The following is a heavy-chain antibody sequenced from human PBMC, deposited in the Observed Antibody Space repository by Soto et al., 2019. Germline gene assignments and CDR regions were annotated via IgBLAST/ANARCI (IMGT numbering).Heavy chain of an antibody. CDR3: APYGSGTYNPTTFDY. CDR1: VGSISSGGYY. Sequence: QVQLQESGPGLVKPSQTLSLTCTVSVGSISSGGYYWSWIRQHPGKCLEWIGYIYYSGSTHYNPSLKSRVTISVDTSKNQFSLQLSSVTAADTAVYYCAPYGSGTYNPTTFDYWGQGTLVTVSS. J-gene: IGHJ4*02. V-gene: IGHV4-31*03. D-gene: IGHD3-10*01. CDR2: IYYSGST.